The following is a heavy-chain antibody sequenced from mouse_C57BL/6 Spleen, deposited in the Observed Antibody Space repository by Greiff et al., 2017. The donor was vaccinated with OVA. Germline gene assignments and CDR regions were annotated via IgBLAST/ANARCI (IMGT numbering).Heavy chain of an antibody. D-gene: IGHD1-1*01. J-gene: IGHJ3*01. CDR1: GYTFTSYC. V-gene: IGHV1-9*01. CDR3: ARWEDDGRGFGY. Sequence: QVQLQQSGAELMKPAASVKLSCKAPGYTFTSYCIDWVKQSPGHGLEWIGEIFPGSGSTNYNENFKSKATFTADTSSNTAYMQLSSLTTEDSAIYYWARWEDDGRGFGYWGQGTLVTVSA. CDR2: IFPGSGST.